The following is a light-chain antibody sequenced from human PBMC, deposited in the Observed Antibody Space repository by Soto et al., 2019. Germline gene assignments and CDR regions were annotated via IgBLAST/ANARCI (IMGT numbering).Light chain of an antibody. J-gene: IGLJ1*01. CDR2: EAS. CDR1: STDFVSYNR. CDR3: SLYTSENTYV. V-gene: IGLV2-18*01. Sequence: QSVLTQPASVSGSPGQSVTISCTGTSTDFVSYNRVSWYQQPPDTAPKLMIYEASNRPSGVPDRFSGSKSGNTASLTISGLQAADEADYYCSLYTSENTYVFGTGTKVTVL.